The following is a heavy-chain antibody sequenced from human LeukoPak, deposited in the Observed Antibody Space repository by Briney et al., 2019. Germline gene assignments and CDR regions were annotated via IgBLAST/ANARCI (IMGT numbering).Heavy chain of an antibody. V-gene: IGHV4-61*02. CDR2: IYTSGGT. CDR1: GGSISSGSYY. CDR3: ARARVVGATTPFDY. J-gene: IGHJ4*02. D-gene: IGHD1-26*01. Sequence: SETLSLTCTVSGGSISSGSYYWSWIRQPAGKGLEWIGRIYTSGGTNYNPSLKSRVTISVDTSKNQFSLNLSSVTAADTAVYYCARARVVGATTPFDYWAREPWSPSPQ.